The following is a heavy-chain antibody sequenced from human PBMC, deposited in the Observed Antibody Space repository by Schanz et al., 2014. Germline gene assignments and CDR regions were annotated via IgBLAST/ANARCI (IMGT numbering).Heavy chain of an antibody. CDR2: ISSDETVT. CDR1: GFSFSRYG. CDR3: AKIGYGGLLNYYIDH. D-gene: IGHD3-16*01. J-gene: IGHJ4*02. V-gene: IGHV3-30*18. Sequence: QIQLVESGGGVVQPGTSLRLSCTISGFSFSRYGMHWVRQAPGKGLEWVAVISSDETVTYYVDSVKGRFTISRDNSKNTIYLQMSSLKTEDTAVYYCAKIGYGGLLNYYIDHWGQGTLVTVSS.